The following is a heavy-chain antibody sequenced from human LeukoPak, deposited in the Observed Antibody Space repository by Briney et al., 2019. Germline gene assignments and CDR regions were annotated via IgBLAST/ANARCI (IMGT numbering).Heavy chain of an antibody. J-gene: IGHJ4*02. V-gene: IGHV3-7*04. CDR3: ARGSSGWYSFDY. CDR1: GFTFTNYA. CDR2: IKQDGSEK. D-gene: IGHD6-19*01. Sequence: GGSLRLSCAASGFTFTNYAMSWVRQAPGKGLEWVANIKQDGSEKYYVDSVKGRFTISRDNAKNSLYLQMNSLRAEDTAVYYCARGSSGWYSFDYWGQGTLVTVSS.